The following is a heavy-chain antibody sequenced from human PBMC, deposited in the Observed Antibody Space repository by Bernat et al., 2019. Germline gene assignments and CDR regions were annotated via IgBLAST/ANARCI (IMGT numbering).Heavy chain of an antibody. CDR2: IRSNAYGGPT. V-gene: IGHV3-49*03. Sequence: EVHLVESGGVLVQPGRSLRLSCTGSGFTFGHYAISWFRQAQGKGLEWVGFIRSNAYGGPTEYAASVRGRFTISRDDSNSSAYLQMNSLKTDDTAVYYCSRDGELMGTAKPFDYWGQGTLVTVSS. D-gene: IGHD2-21*01. J-gene: IGHJ4*02. CDR1: GFTFGHYA. CDR3: SRDGELMGTAKPFDY.